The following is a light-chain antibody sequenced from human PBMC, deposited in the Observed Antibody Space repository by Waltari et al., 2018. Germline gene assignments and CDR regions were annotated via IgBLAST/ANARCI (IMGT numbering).Light chain of an antibody. CDR1: TSNIGSYH. Sequence: QSGLTQSPSVSGTPGQRVTISCSGSTSNIGSYHVYWYQQLPGAAPKLLIYRNAQRPSGVPDRFSGSKSFTSASLAISGLRSEDEAFYYCAAWDDSLTAWLFGGGTKLTVL. CDR3: AAWDDSLTAWL. J-gene: IGLJ3*02. CDR2: RNA. V-gene: IGLV1-47*01.